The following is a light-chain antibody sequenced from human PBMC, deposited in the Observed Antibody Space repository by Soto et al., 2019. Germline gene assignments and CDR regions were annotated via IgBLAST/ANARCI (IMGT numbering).Light chain of an antibody. CDR2: SAS. J-gene: IGKJ2*01. CDR3: QQSYSTPYT. V-gene: IGKV1-39*01. Sequence: DIQMNQSTSSLSASVGDRVTITCRASQSISSYLNWYQQKPGKAPKLLIYSASSLQSGVPSRFSGSESGTDFTLTISSLQPEDVATYYCQQSYSTPYTFGQWTKLEIK. CDR1: QSISSY.